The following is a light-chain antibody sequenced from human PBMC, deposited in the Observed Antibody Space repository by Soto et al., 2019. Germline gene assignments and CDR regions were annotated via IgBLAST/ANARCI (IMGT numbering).Light chain of an antibody. CDR3: QQRSNWPPLYT. CDR2: AAS. Sequence: DIQMTQSPSSLSASVGDRVTITCRASQGISNYLAWYQQKPGKVPKLLIYAASTLQSGVPSRFSGSGSGTDFTLTISSLEPEDAAIYYCQQRSNWPPLYTFGQGTKLEI. J-gene: IGKJ2*01. V-gene: IGKV1-27*01. CDR1: QGISNY.